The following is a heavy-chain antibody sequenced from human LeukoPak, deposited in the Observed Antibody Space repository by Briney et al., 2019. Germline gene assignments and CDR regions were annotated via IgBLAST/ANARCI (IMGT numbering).Heavy chain of an antibody. CDR2: IYTSGST. J-gene: IGHJ5*02. D-gene: IGHD6-13*01. CDR1: GGSISGGSYY. CDR3: ARVEGIAAAGPIGWFDP. V-gene: IGHV4-61*02. Sequence: SETLSLTCTVSGGSISGGSYYWSWIRQPAGKGLEWIGRIYTSGSTNYNPSLKSRVTISVDTSKNQFSLKLSSVTAADTAVYYCARVEGIAAAGPIGWFDPWGQGTLVTVSS.